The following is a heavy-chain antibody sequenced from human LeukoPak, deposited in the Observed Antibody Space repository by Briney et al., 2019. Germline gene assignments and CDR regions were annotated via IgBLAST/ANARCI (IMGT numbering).Heavy chain of an antibody. D-gene: IGHD1-1*01. Sequence: GGSLRLSCAASGFTFDDYAMHWVRQAPGKGLEWVSGISWNSGSIGYADSVKGRFTISRDNAKNSLYLQMNSLRAEDTALYYCAKDSWGMNDRDVDAFDIWGQGTMVTVSS. V-gene: IGHV3-9*01. CDR2: ISWNSGSI. CDR3: AKDSWGMNDRDVDAFDI. J-gene: IGHJ3*02. CDR1: GFTFDDYA.